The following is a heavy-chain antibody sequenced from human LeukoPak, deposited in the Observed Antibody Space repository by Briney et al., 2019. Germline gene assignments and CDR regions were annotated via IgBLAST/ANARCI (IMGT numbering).Heavy chain of an antibody. CDR2: ISYSGST. Sequence: SETLSLTCTVSGGSINSYYWSWIRQPPGKGLEWIGYISYSGSTNYNPSLKSRVTISLDTSKSQFFLKLSSVTAADTALYYCARGNANWGQGTLVTVSS. J-gene: IGHJ4*02. CDR3: ARGNAN. V-gene: IGHV4-59*01. CDR1: GGSINSYY.